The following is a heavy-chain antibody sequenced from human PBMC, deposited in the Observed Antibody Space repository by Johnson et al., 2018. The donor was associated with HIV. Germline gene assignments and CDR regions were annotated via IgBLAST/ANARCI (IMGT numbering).Heavy chain of an antibody. Sequence: VQLVESGGGVVQPGGSLRLSCAASGFTVSSYGMHRVRQAPGKGPEGVAVIWYDARNQYYADPVKARFTISRDNSKNTLYLQMNSLRAEDTAVYYCAKDPMVATPANAFDIWGQGTMVTVSS. CDR1: GFTVSSYG. V-gene: IGHV3-33*06. CDR3: AKDPMVATPANAFDI. CDR2: IWYDARNQ. J-gene: IGHJ3*02. D-gene: IGHD5-12*01.